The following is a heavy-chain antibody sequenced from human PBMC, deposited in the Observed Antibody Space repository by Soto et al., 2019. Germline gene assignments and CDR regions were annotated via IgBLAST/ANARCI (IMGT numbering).Heavy chain of an antibody. V-gene: IGHV3-30*18. J-gene: IGHJ4*02. Sequence: PGGSLRLSCAASGFTFSSYGMHWVRQAPGKGLEWVAVISYDGSNKYYADSVKGRFTISRENSKNTLYLQMNSLRAEDTAVYYCAKTVSPMYSSGWYYPDYWGQGTLVTVSS. CDR3: AKTVSPMYSSGWYYPDY. CDR2: ISYDGSNK. D-gene: IGHD6-19*01. CDR1: GFTFSSYG.